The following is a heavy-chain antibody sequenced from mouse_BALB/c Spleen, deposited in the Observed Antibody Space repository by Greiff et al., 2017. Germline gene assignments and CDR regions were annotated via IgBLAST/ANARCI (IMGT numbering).Heavy chain of an antibody. D-gene: IGHD1-1*01. CDR3: ARGTTVVATYYWYFDV. CDR1: GYTFTDYN. V-gene: IGHV1S29*02. Sequence: EVQGVESGPELVKPGASVKISCKASGYTFTDYNMHWVKQSHGKSFEWIGYIYPYNGGTGYNQKFKSKATLTVDNSSSTAYMELRSLTSEDSAVYYCARGTTVVATYYWYFDVWGAGTTVTVSS. CDR2: IYPYNGGT. J-gene: IGHJ1*01.